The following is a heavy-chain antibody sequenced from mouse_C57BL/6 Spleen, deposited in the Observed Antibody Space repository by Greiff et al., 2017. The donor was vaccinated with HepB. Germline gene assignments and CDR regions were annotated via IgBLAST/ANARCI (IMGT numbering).Heavy chain of an antibody. D-gene: IGHD1-1*01. V-gene: IGHV1-9*01. CDR2: ILPGSGST. CDR3: ASRGGITTVVATDY. CDR1: GYTFTGYW. J-gene: IGHJ2*01. Sequence: VQLQQSGAELMKPGASVKLSCKATGYTFTGYWIEWVKQRPGHGLEWIGEILPGSGSTNYNEKFKGKATFTADTSSNTAYMQLSSLTTEDSAIYYWASRGGITTVVATDYWGQGTTLTVSS.